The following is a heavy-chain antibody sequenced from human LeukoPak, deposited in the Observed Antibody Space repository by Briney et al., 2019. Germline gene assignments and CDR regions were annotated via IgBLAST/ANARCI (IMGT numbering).Heavy chain of an antibody. CDR3: ARSIAAAGPRRNNWFGP. CDR1: GGSISSYY. CDR2: IYYSGST. Sequence: SETLSLTCTVSGGSISSYYWSWIRQPPGKGLEWIGYIYYSGSTNYNPSLKSRVTISVDTSKNQFSLKLSSVTVADTAVYYCARSIAAAGPRRNNWFGPWGQGTLVTVSS. D-gene: IGHD6-13*01. J-gene: IGHJ5*02. V-gene: IGHV4-59*08.